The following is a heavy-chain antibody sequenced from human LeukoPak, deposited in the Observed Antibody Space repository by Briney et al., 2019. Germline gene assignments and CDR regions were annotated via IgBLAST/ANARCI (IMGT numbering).Heavy chain of an antibody. J-gene: IGHJ6*02. CDR2: ISSSSTYT. CDR1: GFTFSDYY. D-gene: IGHD1-26*01. V-gene: IGHV3-11*03. CDR3: ARRDPTHSAYAMDV. Sequence: KPGGSLRLSCAASGFTFSDYYMSWIRQAPGKGLEWISYISSSSTYTNYADSVKGRFTISRDNAKNSLYLQMNSLRAEDTAVYYCARRDPTHSAYAMDVWGQGTTVTVYS.